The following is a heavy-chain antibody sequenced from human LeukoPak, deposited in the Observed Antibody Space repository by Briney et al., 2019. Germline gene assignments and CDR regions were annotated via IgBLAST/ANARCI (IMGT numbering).Heavy chain of an antibody. D-gene: IGHD6-19*01. Sequence: PSQTLSLTCTVSGGSISSGSYYWSWIRQPAGKGLEWIGRIYTSGSTNYNPSLKSRVTISVDTSKNQFSLKLSSVTAANTAVYYCARAPRIRTRGQWLYSCFDYWGQGTLVTVSS. CDR2: IYTSGST. V-gene: IGHV4-61*02. J-gene: IGHJ4*02. CDR1: GGSISSGSYY. CDR3: ARAPRIRTRGQWLYSCFDY.